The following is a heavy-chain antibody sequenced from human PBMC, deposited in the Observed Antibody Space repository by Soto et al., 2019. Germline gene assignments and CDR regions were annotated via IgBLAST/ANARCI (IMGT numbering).Heavy chain of an antibody. CDR2: ISYDGSNK. Sequence: QVQLVESGGGVVQPGRSLRLSCAASGFTFSSYGMHWVRQAPGKGLEWVAVISYDGSNKYYADSVKGRFTISRDNSNITLDLQMNRLRAEDTAVYYCAKDRDIVVVVAAFDYWGQGTLVTVSS. J-gene: IGHJ4*02. CDR3: AKDRDIVVVVAAFDY. D-gene: IGHD2-15*01. CDR1: GFTFSSYG. V-gene: IGHV3-30*18.